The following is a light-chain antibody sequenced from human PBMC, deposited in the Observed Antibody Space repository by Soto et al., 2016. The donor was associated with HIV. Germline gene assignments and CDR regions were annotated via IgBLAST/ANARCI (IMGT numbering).Light chain of an antibody. J-gene: IGLJ1*01. CDR3: NSRDNSGNHV. CDR1: SLRRYY. CDR2: GKN. V-gene: IGLV3-19*01. Sequence: SSELTQDPAVSVALGQTVRITCQGDSLRRYYASWYQQKPGQAPVLVIYGKNNRPSGIPDRFSGSSSGNTASLTITGAQAEDEADYYCNSRDNSGNHVFGTGTKVTVL.